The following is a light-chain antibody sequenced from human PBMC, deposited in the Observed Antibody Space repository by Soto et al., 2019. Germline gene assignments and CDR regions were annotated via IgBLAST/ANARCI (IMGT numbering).Light chain of an antibody. J-gene: IGKJ1*01. CDR1: QSVNIY. V-gene: IGKV3-20*01. CDR2: GAS. CDR3: QQYGSSPGT. Sequence: IVLTQSPVTLSLSPGERATLSCRTSQSVNIYLAWYQQKPGQAPRLLIYGASSRATGIPDRFSGSGSGTDFTLTISRLEPEDFAVYYCQQYGSSPGTFGQGTKVDIK.